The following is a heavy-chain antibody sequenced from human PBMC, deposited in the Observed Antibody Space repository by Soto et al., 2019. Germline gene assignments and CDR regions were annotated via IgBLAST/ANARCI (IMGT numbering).Heavy chain of an antibody. CDR1: GFTVSSNY. J-gene: IGHJ4*02. CDR3: ARESSNYYGSGSYSGFDY. D-gene: IGHD3-10*01. CDR2: IYSGGST. Sequence: PGGSLRLSCAASGFTVSSNYMSWVRQAPGKGLEWVSVIYSGGSTYYADSVKGWVTMTRDTSISTAYMELSRLRSDDTAVYYCARESSNYYGSGSYSGFDYWGQGTLVTVSS. V-gene: IGHV3-53*05.